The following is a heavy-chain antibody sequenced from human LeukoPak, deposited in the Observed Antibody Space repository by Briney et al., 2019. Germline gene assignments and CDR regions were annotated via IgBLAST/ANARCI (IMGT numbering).Heavy chain of an antibody. V-gene: IGHV3-23*01. Sequence: GGSLRLSCAASGFTFSSYAMSWVRQAPGKGLEWVPAISGSGGSTYYADSVKGLFTISRDNSKNTLYLQMNSLRAEDTAVYYVAKAPFFGPFDYWGQGTLVTVSS. CDR3: AKAPFFGPFDY. CDR2: ISGSGGST. D-gene: IGHD2/OR15-2a*01. J-gene: IGHJ4*02. CDR1: GFTFSSYA.